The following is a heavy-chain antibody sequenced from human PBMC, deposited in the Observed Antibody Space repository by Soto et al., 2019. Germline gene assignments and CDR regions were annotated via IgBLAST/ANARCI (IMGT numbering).Heavy chain of an antibody. J-gene: IGHJ5*02. CDR2: IYHSGST. Sequence: LSLTCAVSGGSISSGGYSWSWIRQPPGKGLEWIGYIYHSGSTYYNPSLKSRVTISVDRSKNQFSLKLSSVTAADTAVYYCARDRLELDWFDPWGQGTLVTVSS. D-gene: IGHD1-7*01. CDR1: GGSISSGGYS. V-gene: IGHV4-30-2*01. CDR3: ARDRLELDWFDP.